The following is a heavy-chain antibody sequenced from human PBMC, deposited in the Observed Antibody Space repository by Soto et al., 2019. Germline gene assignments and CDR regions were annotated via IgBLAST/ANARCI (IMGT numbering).Heavy chain of an antibody. CDR3: VREVGGDAYGEAV. V-gene: IGHV3-66*01. CDR2: IYSDGNT. Sequence: EVRLVESGGGLVQPGGSLRLSCAASGFTVSSNYMSWVRQAPGKGLEWVSVIYSDGNTYYADSVKGRFTISRDNSKNTQYVQMNRRRAEDTAVYYCVREVGGDAYGEAVWGQGTRVTVSS. D-gene: IGHD2-21*01. CDR1: GFTVSSNY. J-gene: IGHJ6*02.